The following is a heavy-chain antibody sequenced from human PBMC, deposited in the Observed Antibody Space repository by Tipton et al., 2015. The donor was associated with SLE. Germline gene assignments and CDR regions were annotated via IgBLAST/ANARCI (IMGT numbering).Heavy chain of an antibody. Sequence: GLVKPSETLSLTCTVSGGSVSSHYWSWIRQPPGKGLEWIGYIYYSGSTKYNPSLKSRVTISVDTSKNQFSLKLSSVTAADTAVYYCATTPPVGAGNWFDPWGQGTLVTVSS. CDR1: GGSVSSHY. V-gene: IGHV4-59*02. CDR3: ATTPPVGAGNWFDP. J-gene: IGHJ5*02. CDR2: IYYSGST. D-gene: IGHD1-26*01.